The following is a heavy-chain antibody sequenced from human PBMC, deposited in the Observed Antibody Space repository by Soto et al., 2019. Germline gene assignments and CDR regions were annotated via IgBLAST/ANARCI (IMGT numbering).Heavy chain of an antibody. Sequence: EVQLLESGGGLVQPGGSLRLSCAASGFTFSSYAMSWVRQAPGKGLEWVSSISGNGGSTNYADSVKGRFTISRDNSTNPLYLQMNSLRAEDTALYYCAKDRGGYCPSTSCYGGGSFDYWGQGTLVTVSS. CDR1: GFTFSSYA. D-gene: IGHD2-2*01. J-gene: IGHJ4*02. V-gene: IGHV3-23*01. CDR2: ISGNGGST. CDR3: AKDRGGYCPSTSCYGGGSFDY.